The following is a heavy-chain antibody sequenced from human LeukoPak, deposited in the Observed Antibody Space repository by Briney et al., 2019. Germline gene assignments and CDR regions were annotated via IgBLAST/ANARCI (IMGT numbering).Heavy chain of an antibody. Sequence: GGSLRLSCAASGFTFSGSAMHWVRRASGKGLEWVGRIRSKANSYATAYAASVKGRFTISRDDSKNTAYLQMNSLKTEDTAVYYCTRHAEGRLLKDIVVVPAANWGQGTLVTVSS. J-gene: IGHJ4*02. CDR3: TRHAEGRLLKDIVVVPAAN. V-gene: IGHV3-73*01. CDR2: IRSKANSYAT. CDR1: GFTFSGSA. D-gene: IGHD2-2*01.